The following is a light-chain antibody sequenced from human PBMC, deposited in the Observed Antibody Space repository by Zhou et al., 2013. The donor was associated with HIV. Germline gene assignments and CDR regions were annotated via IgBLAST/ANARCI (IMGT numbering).Light chain of an antibody. J-gene: IGLJ2*01. CDR3: SSYAGNNKGV. CDR1: SSDVGGYDY. Sequence: QSALTQPPSASGSPGQSVTFSCTGTSSDVGGYDYVSWYQQHPGKAPKLIIYEVTQRPSGVPDRFSGSKSGNTASLTVSGLQAEDEADYYCSSYAGNNKGVFGGGTKLTVL. CDR2: EVT. V-gene: IGLV2-8*01.